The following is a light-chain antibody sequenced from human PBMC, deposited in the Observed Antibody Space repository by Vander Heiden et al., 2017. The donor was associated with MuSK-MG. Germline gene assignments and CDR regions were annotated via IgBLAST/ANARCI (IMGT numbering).Light chain of an antibody. CDR1: SLRSYY. Sequence: SSELTQDPAVSVALGQTVRITCQGDSLRSYYASWYQQKPGQAPVLVIYGKNNRPSGIPDRFSGSSSGNTASLTITGAQAEDEADYYCNSRDSSGNPLYVCGTGT. CDR3: NSRDSSGNPLYV. J-gene: IGLJ1*01. V-gene: IGLV3-19*01. CDR2: GKN.